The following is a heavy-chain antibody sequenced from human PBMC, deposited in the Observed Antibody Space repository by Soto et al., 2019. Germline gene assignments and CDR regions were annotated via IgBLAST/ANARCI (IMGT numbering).Heavy chain of an antibody. D-gene: IGHD2-2*01. J-gene: IGHJ6*02. V-gene: IGHV3-30*18. CDR2: ISYDGSDK. CDR3: AKVTGYCSSSSCRRDYYYYYGMDV. CDR1: GFTFSNYG. Sequence: QVQLVESGGGMVQPGRSLRLSCAASGFTFSNYGTHWVRQAPGKGLEWVAVISYDGSDKYYADSVKGRFSISRDNSKNTLYLKMNSLRAEDTAVYYCAKVTGYCSSSSCRRDYYYYYGMDVWGQGTTVTVSS.